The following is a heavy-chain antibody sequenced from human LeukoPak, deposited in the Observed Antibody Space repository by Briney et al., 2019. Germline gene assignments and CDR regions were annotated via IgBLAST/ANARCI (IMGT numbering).Heavy chain of an antibody. V-gene: IGHV3-48*03. J-gene: IGHJ6*03. D-gene: IGHD3-10*01. CDR1: GFTFSSYE. CDR2: ISSSGSTI. CDR3: ARRSGYGSGSYYYYMDV. Sequence: GGSLRLSCAASGFTFSSYEMNWVRQAPGKGLEWVSYISSSGSTIYYADSVKGRFTISRDNAKNSLYLQMNGLRAEDTAVYYCARRSGYGSGSYYYYMDVWGKGTTVTISS.